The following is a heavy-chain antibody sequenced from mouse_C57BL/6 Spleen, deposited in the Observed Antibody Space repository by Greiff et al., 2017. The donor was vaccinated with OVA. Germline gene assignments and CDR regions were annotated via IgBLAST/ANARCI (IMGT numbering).Heavy chain of an antibody. CDR3: ARDDYDRNFAY. J-gene: IGHJ3*01. CDR2: ISNLAYSI. CDR1: GFTFSDYG. D-gene: IGHD2-4*01. Sequence: EVQGVESGGGLVQPGGSLKLSCAASGFTFSDYGMAWVRQAPRKGPEWVAFISNLAYSIYYADTVTGRFTISRENAKNTLYLEMSSLRSEDTAMYYCARDDYDRNFAYWGQGTLVTVSA. V-gene: IGHV5-15*01.